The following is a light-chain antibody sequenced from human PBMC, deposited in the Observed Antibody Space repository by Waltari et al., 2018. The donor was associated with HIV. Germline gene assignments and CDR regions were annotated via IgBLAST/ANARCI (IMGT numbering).Light chain of an antibody. V-gene: IGLV1-44*01. Sequence: QSVLTQPPSASGTPGQRVTISCSGSSSHIRSNTGNWCPQLPGTAPKLLIYSKNQRPSGVPDRFSGSKSGTSASLAISGLQSEDEADYYCAAWDDSLNGVVFGGGTKLTVL. J-gene: IGLJ2*01. CDR2: SKN. CDR1: SSHIRSNT. CDR3: AAWDDSLNGVV.